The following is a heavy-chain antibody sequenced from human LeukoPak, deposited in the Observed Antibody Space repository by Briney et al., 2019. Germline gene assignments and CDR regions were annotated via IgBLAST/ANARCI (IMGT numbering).Heavy chain of an antibody. D-gene: IGHD1-26*01. CDR2: ISYDGSNK. V-gene: IGHV3-30*18. Sequence: PGGSLRLSCAASGFTFSSYGMHWVRQAPGKGLEWVTVISYDGSNKEYADSVKGRFTISRDNSKTTLSLQMNSLRPDDTGVYYCAKPGQSGSYMYHFDSWGQGTLVTVSS. CDR1: GFTFSSYG. CDR3: AKPGQSGSYMYHFDS. J-gene: IGHJ4*02.